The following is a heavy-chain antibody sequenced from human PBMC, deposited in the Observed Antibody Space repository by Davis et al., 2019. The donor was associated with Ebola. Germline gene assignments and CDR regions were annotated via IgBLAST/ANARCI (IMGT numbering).Heavy chain of an antibody. J-gene: IGHJ4*02. D-gene: IGHD6-19*01. CDR1: GFTFDDYA. CDR3: AKTRDNSGWYSPFDY. Sequence: SLKISCAASGFTFDDYAMNWVRQAPGKGLEWVSGVSWNSVTIGYADSVKGRFTISRDNAKKSLYLQMNSLRAEDTALYYCAKTRDNSGWYSPFDYWGQGTLVTVSS. CDR2: VSWNSVTI. V-gene: IGHV3-9*01.